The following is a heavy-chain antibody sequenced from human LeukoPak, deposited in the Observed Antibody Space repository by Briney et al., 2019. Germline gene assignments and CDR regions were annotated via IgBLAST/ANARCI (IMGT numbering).Heavy chain of an antibody. CDR1: GYTFTSYY. CDR2: INPSGGST. Sequence: ASVKVSCKASGYTFTSYYMHWVRQAPGQGLEWMGIINPSGGSTSYAQKFQGRVTMTRDTSTSTVYMELSSLRSEDTAVYCCARDWGGYSGYDPLWYFDLWGRGTLVTVSS. CDR3: ARDWGGYSGYDPLWYFDL. V-gene: IGHV1-46*01. J-gene: IGHJ2*01. D-gene: IGHD5-12*01.